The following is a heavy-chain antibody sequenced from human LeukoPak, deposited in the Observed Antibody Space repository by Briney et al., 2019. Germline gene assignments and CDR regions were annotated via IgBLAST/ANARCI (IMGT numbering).Heavy chain of an antibody. CDR2: INHSGRT. J-gene: IGHJ1*01. V-gene: IGHV4-34*01. CDR1: GGSFSGYY. Sequence: PSETLSLTCAGYGGSFSGYYWSWIPQPPGKGLEWIGEINHSGRTNYKPSLKSRVTMSVDTSKNQSSLKLGSVTAADTAVYYWARGIAAAGGAEYFQHWGQGTLVTVSS. CDR3: ARGIAAAGGAEYFQH. D-gene: IGHD6-13*01.